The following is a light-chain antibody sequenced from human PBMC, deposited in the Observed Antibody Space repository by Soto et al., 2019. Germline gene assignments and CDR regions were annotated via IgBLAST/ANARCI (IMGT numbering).Light chain of an antibody. V-gene: IGLV1-44*01. CDR3: AAWDDSLNGFAV. CDR1: SSNIGSNT. Sequence: QSVLTQPTSSSGTPGQRVTSSCSGSSSNIGSNTVNWYQQLPGKTPKLLIYSNDQRPSGVPDRFSGSKSDTSASLAISGLQSDDEADYYCAAWDDSLNGFAVFGGGTQLTVL. J-gene: IGLJ7*01. CDR2: SND.